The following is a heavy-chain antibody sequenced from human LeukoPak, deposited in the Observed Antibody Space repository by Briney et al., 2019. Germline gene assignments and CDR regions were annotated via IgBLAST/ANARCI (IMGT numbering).Heavy chain of an antibody. J-gene: IGHJ4*02. Sequence: GRSLRLSCAASGFTFSSYGMHWVRQAPGKGLEGGALISYDGSNKYYADSVKGRFTISRDNSKNTLYLQMNSLRAEDTAVYYCGGIEMTTVIYWGQGTLVTVSS. CDR1: GFTFSSYG. CDR3: GGIEMTTVIY. D-gene: IGHD4-17*01. V-gene: IGHV3-30*03. CDR2: ISYDGSNK.